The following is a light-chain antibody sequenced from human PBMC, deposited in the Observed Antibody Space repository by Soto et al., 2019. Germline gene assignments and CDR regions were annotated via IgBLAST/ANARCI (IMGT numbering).Light chain of an antibody. V-gene: IGLV2-14*01. CDR3: SSYTYTSTRAGV. CDR1: SGDIGSYNR. J-gene: IGLJ2*01. CDR2: EVT. Sequence: QAVLTQPASVSGSPGQSITISCTGTSGDIGSYNRVSWYQQHPGKAPKLIIYEVTDRPSGVCSRYSGSKSGNTASLTISVLQYEDEDESYCSSYTYTSTRAGVFGRGTKVTVL.